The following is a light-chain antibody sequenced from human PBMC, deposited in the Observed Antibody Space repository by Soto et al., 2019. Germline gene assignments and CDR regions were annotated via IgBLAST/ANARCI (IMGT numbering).Light chain of an antibody. V-gene: IGLV1-40*01. CDR1: SSNIGAGYY. Sequence: QAVLTQSPSVAGAPGHRVTISCTWSSSNIGAGYYVHWYQQLPGTAPQLLIVANINRPSGVPDRFSGSKSGTSASLAVTGLRADDEADYYCQSYDSSLSGDVVCTGTKLTV. J-gene: IGLJ1*01. CDR2: ANI. CDR3: QSYDSSLSGDV.